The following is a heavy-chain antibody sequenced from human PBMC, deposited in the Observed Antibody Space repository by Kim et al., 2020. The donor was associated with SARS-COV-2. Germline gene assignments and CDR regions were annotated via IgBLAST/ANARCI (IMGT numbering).Heavy chain of an antibody. D-gene: IGHD2-21*02. J-gene: IGHJ4*02. CDR1: GFTFSSYA. V-gene: IGHV3-30-3*01. CDR3: ARDSVGVVTDIRYYFDY. CDR2: ISYDGSNK. Sequence: GGSLRLSCAASGFTFSSYAMHWVRQAPGKGLEWVAVISYDGSNKYYADSVKGRFTISRDNSKNTLYLQMNSLRAEDTAVYYCARDSVGVVTDIRYYFDYWGQGTLVTVSS.